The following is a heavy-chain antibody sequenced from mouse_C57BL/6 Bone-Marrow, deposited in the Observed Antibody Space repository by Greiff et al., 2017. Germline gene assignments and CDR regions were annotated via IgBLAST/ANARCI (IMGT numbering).Heavy chain of an antibody. Sequence: EVKLMESGGGLVKPGGSLKLSCAASGFTFSSYAMSWVRQTPEKSLEWVATISDGGSSTYYPDNVKGRFTISRDTAKNNLYMQMSHLTSEDTAMYYCARGPLDYWGQGTSVTVSS. J-gene: IGHJ4*01. CDR3: ARGPLDY. CDR2: ISDGGSST. CDR1: GFTFSSYA. V-gene: IGHV5-4*03.